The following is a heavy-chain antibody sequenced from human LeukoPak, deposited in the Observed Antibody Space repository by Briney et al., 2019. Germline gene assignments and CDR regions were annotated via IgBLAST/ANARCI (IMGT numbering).Heavy chain of an antibody. V-gene: IGHV4-38-2*02. CDR1: GYSISSGYY. Sequence: KPSETLSLTCTVSGYSISSGYYWGWIRQPPGKGLEWIGSIYHSGSTYYNPSLKSRVTISVDTSKNQFSLKLSSVTAADTAVYYCARMPYGDFDFDYWGQGTLVTVSS. CDR2: IYHSGST. J-gene: IGHJ4*02. CDR3: ARMPYGDFDFDY. D-gene: IGHD4-17*01.